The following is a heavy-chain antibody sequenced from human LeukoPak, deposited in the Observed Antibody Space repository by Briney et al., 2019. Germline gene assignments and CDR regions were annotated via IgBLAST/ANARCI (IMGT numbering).Heavy chain of an antibody. CDR2: IYSGGST. V-gene: IGHV3-66*01. Sequence: PGGSLRLSCAASGFTFSSYAMSWVRQAPGKGLEWVSVIYSGGSTYYADSVKGRFTISRDKSKNTLYLQMNSLRAEDTAVYYCAREYYYGSGSFYNGNAFDIWGQGTMVTVSS. D-gene: IGHD3-10*01. J-gene: IGHJ3*02. CDR1: GFTFSSYA. CDR3: AREYYYGSGSFYNGNAFDI.